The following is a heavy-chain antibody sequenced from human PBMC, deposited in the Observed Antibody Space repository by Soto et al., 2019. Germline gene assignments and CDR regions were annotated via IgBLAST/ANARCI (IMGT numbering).Heavy chain of an antibody. J-gene: IGHJ6*02. CDR2: MNPNSGNT. D-gene: IGHD6-13*01. CDR3: AIRGYSSSWYYYYYYGMDV. V-gene: IGHV1-8*01. CDR1: GYTFTSYD. Sequence: QVQLVQSGAEVKKPGASVKVSCKASGYTFTSYDINWVRQATVQGLEGMGWMNPNSGNTGYAQKFQSRVTMTRNTSTSTAYMELSSLRSEDTAVYYCAIRGYSSSWYYYYYYGMDVWGQGTTVTVSS.